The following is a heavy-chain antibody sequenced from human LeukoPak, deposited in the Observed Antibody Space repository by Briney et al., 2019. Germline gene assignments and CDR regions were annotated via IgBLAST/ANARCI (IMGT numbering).Heavy chain of an antibody. V-gene: IGHV6-1*01. D-gene: IGHD6-19*01. J-gene: IGHJ2*01. CDR2: TYYRSKWYN. Sequence: SQTLSLTCAISGDSVSSNSAAWNWIRQSPSRGLEWLGRTYYRSKWYNDYAVSVKSRITINPDTSKNQFSLQLNSVTPEDTAVYYCARGADSSGWYPWYFDLWGRGTLVTVSS. CDR3: ARGADSSGWYPWYFDL. CDR1: GDSVSSNSAA.